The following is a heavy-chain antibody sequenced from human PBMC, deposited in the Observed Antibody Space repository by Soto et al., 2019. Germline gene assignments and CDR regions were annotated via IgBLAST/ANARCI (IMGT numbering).Heavy chain of an antibody. CDR2: ISYDGSNK. V-gene: IGHV3-30*03. CDR1: GFTFSSYG. D-gene: IGHD4-4*01. CDR3: ARYSNYGYYYYYYMDV. Sequence: GGSLRLSCAASGFTFSSYGMHWVRQAPGKGLEWVAVISYDGSNKYYADSVKGRFTISRDNSKNTLYLQMNSLRAEDTAVYYCARYSNYGYYYYYYMDVWGKGTTVTVSS. J-gene: IGHJ6*03.